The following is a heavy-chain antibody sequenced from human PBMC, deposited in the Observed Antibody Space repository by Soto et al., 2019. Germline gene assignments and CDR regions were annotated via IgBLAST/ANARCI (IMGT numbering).Heavy chain of an antibody. Sequence: GGSLRLSCAASGFTFSSYAMHWVRQAPGKGLEWVAVISYDGSNKYYADSVKGRFTISRDNSKNTLYLQMNSLRAEDTAVYYCAREDWQQPDLWFGEFLYYGMDVWGQGTTVTVSS. V-gene: IGHV3-30-3*01. CDR2: ISYDGSNK. D-gene: IGHD3-10*01. J-gene: IGHJ6*02. CDR3: AREDWQQPDLWFGEFLYYGMDV. CDR1: GFTFSSYA.